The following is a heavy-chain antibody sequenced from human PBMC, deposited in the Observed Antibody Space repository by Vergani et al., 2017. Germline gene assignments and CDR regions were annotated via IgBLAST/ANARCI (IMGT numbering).Heavy chain of an antibody. CDR1: GFTFSSYR. CDR2: VSSSASHI. Sequence: EMQLVESGGGLVKPGESLRLSCAASGFTFSSYRMNWVRQSPGKGLEWVSYVSSSASHIYYADSVKGRFTISRDNAKNFLYLQMNSLRAEDTAVYFCARDPGREPGSCTDYDYYFMDVWGKGTTVTVSS. J-gene: IGHJ6*03. CDR3: ARDPGREPGSCTDYDYYFMDV. V-gene: IGHV3-21*01. D-gene: IGHD2-15*01.